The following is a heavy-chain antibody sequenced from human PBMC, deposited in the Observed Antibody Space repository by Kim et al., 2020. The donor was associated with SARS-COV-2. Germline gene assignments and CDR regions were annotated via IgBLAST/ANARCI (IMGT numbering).Heavy chain of an antibody. J-gene: IGHJ6*02. Sequence: SETLSLTCTVSDGSISNYYWSWIRQPPGKGLEWIGYINYSGSTNYNPSLKSRVTISVDTSKNQFSLKLNSVTAADTAVYYCARDFKCSGGSCYSIGMDVWGQGTTVTVSS. V-gene: IGHV4-59*01. D-gene: IGHD2-15*01. CDR3: ARDFKCSGGSCYSIGMDV. CDR1: DGSISNYY. CDR2: INYSGST.